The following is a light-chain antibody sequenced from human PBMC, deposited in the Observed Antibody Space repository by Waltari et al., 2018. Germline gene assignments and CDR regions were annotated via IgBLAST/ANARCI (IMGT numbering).Light chain of an antibody. Sequence: EIVLTQSPGALSLSPGETATLSCRASQRIGRTIAWYQQKPGQAPRLLIYATSTRATGIPDRFSGRGSETDFSLTIYRLEPEDFAVYYCQHYVRLPVTFGQGTKVEIK. CDR3: QHYVRLPVT. V-gene: IGKV3-20*01. CDR2: ATS. J-gene: IGKJ1*01. CDR1: QRIGRT.